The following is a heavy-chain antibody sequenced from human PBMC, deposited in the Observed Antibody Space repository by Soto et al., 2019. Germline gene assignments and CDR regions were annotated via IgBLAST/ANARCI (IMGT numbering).Heavy chain of an antibody. D-gene: IGHD6-19*01. V-gene: IGHV4-59*01. J-gene: IGHJ5*02. CDR2: IYYSGST. CDR1: GGSISSYY. Sequence: SETLSLTCTVSGGSISSYYWSWIRQPPGKGLEWIGYIYYSGSTNYNPSLKSRVTISVDTSKNQSSLKLRSVTAADTAVYHCARDPQQTQWLLQTPFAWFDHWGQGTLVTVSS. CDR3: ARDPQQTQWLLQTPFAWFDH.